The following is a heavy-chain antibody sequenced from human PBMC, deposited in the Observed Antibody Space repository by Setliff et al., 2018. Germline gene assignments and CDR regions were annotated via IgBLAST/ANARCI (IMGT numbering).Heavy chain of an antibody. Sequence: AASVKVSCKASRGTFSSYGITWVRQAPGQGLEWMGGIIPIFGTTDYAQKFQDRVTITTDESTSTAYMELDSLRSEDTAVYYCARSPAVLGIVYLDPWGQGTLGTVS. D-gene: IGHD2-15*01. CDR1: RGTFSSYG. J-gene: IGHJ5*02. CDR2: IIPIFGTT. CDR3: ARSPAVLGIVYLDP. V-gene: IGHV1-69*05.